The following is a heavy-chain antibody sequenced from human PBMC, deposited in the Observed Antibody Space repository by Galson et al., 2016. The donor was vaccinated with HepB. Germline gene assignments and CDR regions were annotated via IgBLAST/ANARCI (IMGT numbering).Heavy chain of an antibody. CDR2: IIPIIGVA. J-gene: IGHJ2*01. D-gene: IGHD4-23*01. CDR3: ARVVTATVVTSRPDWYFDI. V-gene: IGHV1-69*04. Sequence: SVKVSCKASGGTFGTYGITWVRQAPGQGLEWMGRIIPIIGVANSAQKFQGRVTITADKFTNTAYMEMTSRTAEASAMYYCARVVTATVVTSRPDWYFDIWGRGTLVTVSS. CDR1: GGTFGTYG.